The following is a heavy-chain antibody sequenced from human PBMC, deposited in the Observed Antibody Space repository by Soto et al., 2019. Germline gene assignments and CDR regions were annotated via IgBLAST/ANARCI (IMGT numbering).Heavy chain of an antibody. CDR2: IYYSGST. CDR1: CCSISSGGYY. Sequence: VQLQESGPGLLKPSQTLSLPCTVSCCSISSGGYYCSWIRQHPGQGLEWIGYIYYSGSTYYNPSLKSRVTISVDTSKNQFSRKLTSVTAADTAVYYCARAALAGPRYFDYWGQGTLVTVSS. D-gene: IGHD6-19*01. J-gene: IGHJ4*02. CDR3: ARAALAGPRYFDY. V-gene: IGHV4-31*03.